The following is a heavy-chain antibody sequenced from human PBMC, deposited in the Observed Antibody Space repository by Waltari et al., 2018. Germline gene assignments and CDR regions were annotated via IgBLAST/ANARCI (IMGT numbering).Heavy chain of an antibody. D-gene: IGHD1-1*01. Sequence: CWSWVRQPPGRGLEWIGQVRGSGKTNYNPSLETRISVSLDTSRKQFSLRMTSATAADTAAYYCARDRGRGLFLDSWGQGILVTVSP. CDR3: ARDRGRGLFLDS. J-gene: IGHJ4*02. V-gene: IGHV4-4*02. CDR2: VRGSGKT. CDR1: C.